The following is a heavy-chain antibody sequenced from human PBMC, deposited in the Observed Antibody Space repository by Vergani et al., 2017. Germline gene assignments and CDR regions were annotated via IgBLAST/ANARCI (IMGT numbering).Heavy chain of an antibody. Sequence: QVQLVQSGAEVKKPGSSVKVSCKASGGTFSSYTINWVRQAPGQGLEWMGRIIPILGIANYAQKFQGRVTITADKSTSTAYMELSSLRSEDTAVYYCARSEGGKGFIDYWGQGTLVTVSS. D-gene: IGHD3-16*01. J-gene: IGHJ4*02. CDR1: GGTFSSYT. CDR3: ARSEGGKGFIDY. V-gene: IGHV1-69*02. CDR2: IIPILGIA.